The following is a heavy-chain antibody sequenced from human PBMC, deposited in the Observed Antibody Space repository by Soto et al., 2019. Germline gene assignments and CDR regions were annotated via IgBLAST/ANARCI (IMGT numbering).Heavy chain of an antibody. J-gene: IGHJ4*02. CDR2: ISPDGSDV. Sequence: GWSLRLSCAASGFPFTNYWMNLVRQTPGKGLMWVSRISPDGSDVGYADSVEGRFTVSRDNAKNTLYLQMHSLRAEDTAMYYCACWGHIVPVAPSDFVRWCEGTLVTVSS. CDR1: GFPFTNYW. V-gene: IGHV3-74*01. CDR3: ACWGHIVPVAPSDFVR. D-gene: IGHD2-8*02.